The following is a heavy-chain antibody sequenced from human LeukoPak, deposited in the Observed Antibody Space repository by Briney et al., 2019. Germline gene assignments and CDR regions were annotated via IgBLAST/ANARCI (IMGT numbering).Heavy chain of an antibody. V-gene: IGHV3-21*01. CDR2: ISTSGSYI. J-gene: IGHJ4*02. Sequence: PGGSLRLSCAASGFTFSNYRMNWVRQAPGKGLEWVSSISTSGSYIYYADSVKGRFTISRDNAKNSLYLQMNSLRAEDTAVYYCARDWDTDYYDSSGYYNDYWGQGTLVTVSP. D-gene: IGHD3-22*01. CDR1: GFTFSNYR. CDR3: ARDWDTDYYDSSGYYNDY.